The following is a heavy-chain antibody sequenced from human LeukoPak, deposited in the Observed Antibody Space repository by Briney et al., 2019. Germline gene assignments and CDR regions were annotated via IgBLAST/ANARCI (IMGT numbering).Heavy chain of an antibody. D-gene: IGHD2-15*01. Sequence: SVKVSCKASGYTFTSYGISWVRQAPGQGLEWMGWISAYNGNTNYAQKLQGRVTMTTDTSTSTAYMELRSLRSDDTAVYYCARARGPYPWLLGPNFDYRGQGTLVTVSS. CDR2: ISAYNGNT. J-gene: IGHJ4*02. V-gene: IGHV1-18*01. CDR3: ARARGPYPWLLGPNFDY. CDR1: GYTFTSYG.